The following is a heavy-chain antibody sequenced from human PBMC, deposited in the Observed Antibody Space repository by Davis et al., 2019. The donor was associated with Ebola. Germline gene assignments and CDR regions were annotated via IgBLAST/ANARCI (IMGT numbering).Heavy chain of an antibody. CDR3: ASETYYYDSSGYHPYFDY. CDR1: GFTFSDYY. CDR2: ISSSGSTI. V-gene: IGHV3-11*04. D-gene: IGHD3-22*01. J-gene: IGHJ4*02. Sequence: PGGSLRLSCAASGFTFSDYYMSWIRQAPGKGLEWVSYISSSGSTIYYADSVKGRFTISRDNAKNSLYLQMNSLRAEDTAVYYCASETYYYDSSGYHPYFDYWGQGTLVTVSS.